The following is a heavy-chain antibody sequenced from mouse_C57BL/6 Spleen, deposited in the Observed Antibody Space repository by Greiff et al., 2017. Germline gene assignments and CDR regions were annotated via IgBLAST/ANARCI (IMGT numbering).Heavy chain of an antibody. D-gene: IGHD1-3*01. Sequence: VQLKESGGDLVKPGGSLKLSCAASGFTFSSYGMSWVRQTPDKRLEWVATISSGGSYTYYPDSVKGRFTISRDNAKNTLYLQMSSLKSEDTAMYYCARQLKEAWFAYWGQGTLVTVSA. CDR3: ARQLKEAWFAY. CDR1: GFTFSSYG. V-gene: IGHV5-6*01. J-gene: IGHJ3*01. CDR2: ISSGGSYT.